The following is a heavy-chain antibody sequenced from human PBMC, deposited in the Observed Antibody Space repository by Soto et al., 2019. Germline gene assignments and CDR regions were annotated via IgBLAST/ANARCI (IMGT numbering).Heavy chain of an antibody. CDR3: AQIRVGVVVPAAIDAFDI. CDR1: GFSLSTSGMC. D-gene: IGHD2-2*01. CDR2: IDWDDDK. J-gene: IGHJ3*02. V-gene: IGHV2-70*11. Sequence: ESGPTLVNPTQTLTLTCTFSGFSLSTSGMCVSWIRQPPGKALEWLARIDWDDDKYYSTSLKTRLTISKDTSKNQVVLTMTNMDPVDTATYYCAQIRVGVVVPAAIDAFDIWGQGTMVTVSS.